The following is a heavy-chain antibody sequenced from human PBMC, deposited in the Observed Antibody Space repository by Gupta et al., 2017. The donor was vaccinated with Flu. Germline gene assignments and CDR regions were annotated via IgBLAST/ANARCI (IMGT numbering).Heavy chain of an antibody. CDR1: GFTFSSYG. Sequence: QVQLVESGGGVVQPGRSLRLSCAASGFTFSSYGMHWVRQAPGKGLEWVAVIWYDGSNKYYADSVKGRFTISRDNSKNTLYLQMNSLRAEDTAVYYCAIGAVGPAAIFLFSYGGQGTLVTVSS. D-gene: IGHD2-2*01. J-gene: IGHJ4*02. CDR3: AIGAVGPAAIFLFSY. V-gene: IGHV3-33*01. CDR2: IWYDGSNK.